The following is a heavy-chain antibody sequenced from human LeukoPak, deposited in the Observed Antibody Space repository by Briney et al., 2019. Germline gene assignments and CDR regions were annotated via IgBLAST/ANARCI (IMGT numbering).Heavy chain of an antibody. Sequence: GESLKISCKGSGYSFPSYWIGWVRQMPGKGLEWMAIIYPDDSDTRYSPSFQGQITISADKSIDTAYLQWNSLKASDSAMYYCARLGCSSTSCYDVWAKGTTVTVYS. CDR2: IYPDDSDT. V-gene: IGHV5-51*01. J-gene: IGHJ6*04. CDR1: GYSFPSYW. CDR3: ARLGCSSTSCYDV. D-gene: IGHD2-2*01.